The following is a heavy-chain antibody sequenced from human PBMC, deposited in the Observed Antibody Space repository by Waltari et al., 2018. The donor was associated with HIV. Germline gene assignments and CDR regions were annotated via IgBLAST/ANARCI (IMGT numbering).Heavy chain of an antibody. D-gene: IGHD4-17*01. Sequence: QVLLQESGPGLVKPSETLSLTCTVSGGSISNYYWNWIRQPPGKGLEWIGYIYYSGSTKYNPSLKSRVTISVDTSKNQFSLKLSSVTAVDTAVYYCARGTYGDYVYWYFNLWGRGTLVTVSS. V-gene: IGHV4-59*01. CDR1: GGSISNYY. J-gene: IGHJ2*01. CDR2: IYYSGST. CDR3: ARGTYGDYVYWYFNL.